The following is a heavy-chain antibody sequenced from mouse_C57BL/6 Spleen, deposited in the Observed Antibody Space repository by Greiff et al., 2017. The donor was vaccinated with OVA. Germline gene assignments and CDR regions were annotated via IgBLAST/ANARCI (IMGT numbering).Heavy chain of an antibody. CDR2: IRSKSNNYAT. V-gene: IGHV10-1*01. Sequence: EVQLVESGGGLVQPTGSLKLSCAASGFSFNTYAMNWVRQAPGKGLEWVARIRSKSNNYATYYADSVKDRFTISRDDSESMLYLQMNNLKTEDTAMYYCVRHGGYYGGYFDVWGTGTTVTVSS. J-gene: IGHJ1*03. CDR3: VRHGGYYGGYFDV. D-gene: IGHD1-1*01. CDR1: GFSFNTYA.